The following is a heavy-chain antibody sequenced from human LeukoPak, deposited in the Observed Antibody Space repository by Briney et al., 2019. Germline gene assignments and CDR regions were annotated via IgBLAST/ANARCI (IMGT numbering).Heavy chain of an antibody. D-gene: IGHD3-10*01. J-gene: IGHJ4*02. CDR3: ARFGTAGEFEH. CDR1: GGSISSYY. Sequence: TSETLSLTCTVSGGSISSYYWSWIRQPPGKGLEWIGYIYYSGSTNYNPSLKSRVTISVDTSKNQFSLKLTSVTAADTAMYYCARFGTAGEFEHWGQGILVNVSS. V-gene: IGHV4-59*01. CDR2: IYYSGST.